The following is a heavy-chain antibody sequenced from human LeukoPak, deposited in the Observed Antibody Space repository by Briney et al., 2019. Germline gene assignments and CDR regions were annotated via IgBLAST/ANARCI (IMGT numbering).Heavy chain of an antibody. D-gene: IGHD5-24*01. CDR2: IYYSGST. V-gene: IGHV4-59*01. CDR3: AREGMAIDY. CDR1: GGSISRYY. Sequence: SETLSLTCTVSGGSISRYYWSWIRQPPGKGLEWIGYIYYSGSTNYNPSLKSRVTISVDTSKNQFSLKLSSVTAADTAVYYCAREGMAIDYWGQGTLVTVSS. J-gene: IGHJ4*02.